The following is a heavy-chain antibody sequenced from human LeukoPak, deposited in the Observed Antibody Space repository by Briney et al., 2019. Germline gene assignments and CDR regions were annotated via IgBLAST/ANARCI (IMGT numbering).Heavy chain of an antibody. J-gene: IGHJ5*02. CDR3: TRDIPDCGDSPNWFDP. V-gene: IGHV3-49*04. D-gene: IGHD4-17*01. Sequence: GGSLRLSCTASGFTFGDYAMSWVRQAPGKGLEWVGFIRSKAYGGTTEYAASVKGRFTISRDDSKSIAYLQVNSLKTEDTAVYYCTRDIPDCGDSPNWFDPWGQGTLVTVSS. CDR2: IRSKAYGGTT. CDR1: GFTFGDYA.